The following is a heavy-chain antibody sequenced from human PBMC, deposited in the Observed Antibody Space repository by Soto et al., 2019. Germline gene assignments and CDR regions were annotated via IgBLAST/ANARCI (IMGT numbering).Heavy chain of an antibody. D-gene: IGHD4-17*01. CDR3: ANHRDYGEGRNPTDNFDY. Sequence: PGGSLRLSCAASGFTFSSYGMHWVRQAPGKGLEWVAVISYDGSNKYYADSVKGRFTISRDNSKNTLYLQMNSLRAEDTAVYYCANHRDYGEGRNPTDNFDYWGQGTLVTVSS. CDR1: GFTFSSYG. V-gene: IGHV3-30*18. J-gene: IGHJ4*02. CDR2: ISYDGSNK.